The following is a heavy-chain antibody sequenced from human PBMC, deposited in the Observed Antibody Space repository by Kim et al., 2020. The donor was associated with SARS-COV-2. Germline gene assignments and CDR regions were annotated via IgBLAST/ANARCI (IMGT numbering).Heavy chain of an antibody. V-gene: IGHV3-15*01. CDR2: EPV. Sequence: EPVDYAAPVKGRFIISRDDSENTLYLELNSLKAEDTAIYYCTTIILTYFDYWGQGNLVTVSS. CDR3: TTIILTYFDY. J-gene: IGHJ4*02.